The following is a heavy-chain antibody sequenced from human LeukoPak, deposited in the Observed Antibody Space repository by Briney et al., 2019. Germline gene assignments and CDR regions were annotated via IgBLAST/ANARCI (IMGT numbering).Heavy chain of an antibody. CDR2: IYYSGST. CDR1: GGSISSSSYY. J-gene: IGHJ5*02. D-gene: IGHD2-21*01. V-gene: IGHV4-39*01. Sequence: PSETLSLTCTVSGGSISSSSYYWGWIRQPPGKGLEWIGSIYYSGSTYYNPSLKSRVTISVDTSKNQFSLKLSSVTAADTAVYYCALLWGRCDWFDPWGQGTLVTVSS. CDR3: ALLWGRCDWFDP.